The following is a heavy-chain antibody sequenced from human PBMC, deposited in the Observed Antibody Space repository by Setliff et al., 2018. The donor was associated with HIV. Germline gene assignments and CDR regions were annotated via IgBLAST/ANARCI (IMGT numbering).Heavy chain of an antibody. J-gene: IGHJ5*02. CDR3: ARSGGGWYNWFEP. V-gene: IGHV1-69-2*01. CDR2: VNPEDGET. D-gene: IGHD3-16*01. Sequence: ASVKVSCKTSGYFFSEFYIHWVQQAPGKGLEWMGRVNPEDGETIYAEKFQGRVTITTDTSTVTAYMELSSLRFDDTAVYYCARSGGGWYNWFEPWGPGTPVTVSS. CDR1: GYFFSEFY.